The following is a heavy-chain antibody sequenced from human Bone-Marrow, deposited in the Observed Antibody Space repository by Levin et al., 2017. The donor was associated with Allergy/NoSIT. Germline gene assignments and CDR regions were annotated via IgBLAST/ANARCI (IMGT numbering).Heavy chain of an antibody. CDR3: ARGITVFGVVLAVNDAFDV. CDR1: GGSISSGIYF. Sequence: SETLSLTCTVSGGSISSGIYFWSWVRQLPGKGPEWIGYVSYSGITFYNQSLKSRVTISGDTSKNLFSLTLNSVTAADTAIYYCARGITVFGVVLAVNDAFDVWGQGTMVTVSS. J-gene: IGHJ3*01. D-gene: IGHD3-3*01. CDR2: VSYSGIT. V-gene: IGHV4-31*03.